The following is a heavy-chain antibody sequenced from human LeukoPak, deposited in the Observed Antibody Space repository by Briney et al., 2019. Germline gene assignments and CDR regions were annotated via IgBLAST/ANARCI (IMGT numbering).Heavy chain of an antibody. Sequence: ASVKVSCKASGYTFTGYYMHWVRQAPGQGLEWMGWINPNSGGTNYAQKFQGRVTMTRDTSISTAYMELSRLRSDDTAVYYCAREYVEYGSGSRTNWFDPWGQGTLVTASS. CDR1: GYTFTGYY. CDR3: AREYVEYGSGSRTNWFDP. CDR2: INPNSGGT. V-gene: IGHV1-2*02. D-gene: IGHD3-10*01. J-gene: IGHJ5*02.